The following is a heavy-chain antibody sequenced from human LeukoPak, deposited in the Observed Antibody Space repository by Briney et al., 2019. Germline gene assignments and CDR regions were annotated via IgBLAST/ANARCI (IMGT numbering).Heavy chain of an antibody. CDR1: GGSISKSGYY. Sequence: SETLSLTCTVSGGSISKSGYYWGWIRQPPGKGLEWIANIYYSGSTYYNPPLQSRVTISVDTSKNQFFLNLRSVTAADSAVYYCARDGSDNWGQFDFWGQGALVTVSS. D-gene: IGHD1-1*01. CDR2: IYYSGST. J-gene: IGHJ4*02. V-gene: IGHV4-39*07. CDR3: ARDGSDNWGQFDF.